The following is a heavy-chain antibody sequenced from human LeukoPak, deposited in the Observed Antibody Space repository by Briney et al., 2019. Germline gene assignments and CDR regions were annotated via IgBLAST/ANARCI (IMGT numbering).Heavy chain of an antibody. CDR3: ARVYSGSYYVWFDP. CDR1: GFTFSSYA. Sequence: GSLRLSCAASGFTFSSYAMSWVRQAPGKGLEWVSAISGSGGNTYYADSVRGRFTISRDNSKNTLYLQMNSLRAEDTAVYYCARVYSGSYYVWFDPWGQGTLVTVSS. CDR2: ISGSGGNT. J-gene: IGHJ5*02. V-gene: IGHV3-23*01. D-gene: IGHD1-26*01.